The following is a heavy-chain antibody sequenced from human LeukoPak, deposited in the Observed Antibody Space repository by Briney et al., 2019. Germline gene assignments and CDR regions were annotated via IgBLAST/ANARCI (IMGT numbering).Heavy chain of an antibody. CDR2: ISAYNGNT. CDR1: GYTFTSYG. Sequence: ASVKVSCKASGYTFTSYGISWVRQAPGQGLEWMGWISAYNGNTNYAQKLQGRVTMTTDTSTSTAYMELRSLRSDDTAVYYCARDQHEIVVVPAAVDFGYWGQGTLVTDSS. J-gene: IGHJ4*02. CDR3: ARDQHEIVVVPAAVDFGY. V-gene: IGHV1-18*01. D-gene: IGHD2-2*01.